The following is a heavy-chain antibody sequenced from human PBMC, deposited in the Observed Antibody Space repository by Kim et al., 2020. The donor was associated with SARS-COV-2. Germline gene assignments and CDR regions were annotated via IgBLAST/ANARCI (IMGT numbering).Heavy chain of an antibody. CDR1: GDSVSTNSAA. V-gene: IGHV6-1*01. CDR3: ARESFGTGNRVTLVRGLIITEIDY. CDR2: TYYRSKWYN. D-gene: IGHD3-10*01. Sequence: SQTLSLTCAISGDSVSTNSAAWNWIRQSPSGGLEWLGRTYYRSKWYNDYAVSVKSRISVNADTSKNQFSLHLNSVTPEDTAVYYCARESFGTGNRVTLVRGLIITEIDYWGQGTLVTVSS. J-gene: IGHJ4*01.